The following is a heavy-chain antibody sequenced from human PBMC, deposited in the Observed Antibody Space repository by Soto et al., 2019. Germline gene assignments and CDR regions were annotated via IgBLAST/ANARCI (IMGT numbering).Heavy chain of an antibody. CDR2: ISHDGSNT. J-gene: IGHJ4*02. CDR3: ATEWSSSATEFDF. CDR1: GFTFSSYG. V-gene: IGHV3-30*03. Sequence: AGESLKISCAASGFTFSSYGMHWVRQAPGKGLEWVAVISHDGSNTYYADSVKGRFTISRDNSKNTVYLQMNSLRGEDTAVYYCATEWSSSATEFDFWGQGALVTVSS. D-gene: IGHD6-6*01.